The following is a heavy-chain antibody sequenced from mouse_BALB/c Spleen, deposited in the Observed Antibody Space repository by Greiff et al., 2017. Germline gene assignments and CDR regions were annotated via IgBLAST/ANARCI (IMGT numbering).Heavy chain of an antibody. CDR2: IYWDDDK. V-gene: IGHV8-12*01. D-gene: IGHD4-1*01. CDR3: ARRAGTDFDY. Sequence: QVTLKESGPGILQPSQSLSLSCSSSGFSLSTSCMGVSWIRQPPGQGLEWLVHIYWDDDKCYNPSLKSRLTISKDTSSNQVFLRITSVDTAAAATCYCARRAGTDFDYWGQGTTLTVSA. CDR1: GFSLSTSCMG. J-gene: IGHJ2*01.